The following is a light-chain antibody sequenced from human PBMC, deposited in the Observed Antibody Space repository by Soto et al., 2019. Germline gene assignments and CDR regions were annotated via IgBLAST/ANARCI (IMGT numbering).Light chain of an antibody. Sequence: QSALTQPASVSGSPGQSITISCTGTSSDIGTYKYVSWYQQHPGKAPQLMIYEVSNRPSGISNRFSGSKSGNTASLTISGLQAEDEADYYRSSYTTSSTHVLFGGGTKLTVL. V-gene: IGLV2-14*01. CDR1: SSDIGTYKY. CDR3: SSYTTSSTHVL. CDR2: EVS. J-gene: IGLJ2*01.